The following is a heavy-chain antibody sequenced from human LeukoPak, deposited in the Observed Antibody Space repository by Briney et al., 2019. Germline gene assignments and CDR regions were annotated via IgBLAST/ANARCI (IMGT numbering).Heavy chain of an antibody. V-gene: IGHV1-69*13. D-gene: IGHD3-16*01. CDR3: ARSSIRIDRASSQTSQIDY. Sequence: GASVKVSCKASGGTFSSYAISWVRQAPGQGLEWMGGIIPIFGTANYAQKFQGRVTITADESTSTAYMELSSLRSEDTAVYYCARSSIRIDRASSQTSQIDYWGQGTLVTVSS. CDR1: GGTFSSYA. J-gene: IGHJ4*02. CDR2: IIPIFGTA.